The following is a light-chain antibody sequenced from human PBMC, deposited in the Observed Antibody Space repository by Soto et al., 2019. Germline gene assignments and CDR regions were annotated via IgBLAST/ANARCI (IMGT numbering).Light chain of an antibody. Sequence: EIVLTQSPGTLSLSPGERATLSCRASQSVSSSFLAWYQQKPGQAPRLLIYGASSRAPGIPDRFSGTGSGTGLTLPISRLAPEDFAVYYCQQDDSSPRPLGQGTQVDIK. CDR1: QSVSSSF. J-gene: IGKJ1*01. CDR2: GAS. V-gene: IGKV3-20*01. CDR3: QQDDSSPRP.